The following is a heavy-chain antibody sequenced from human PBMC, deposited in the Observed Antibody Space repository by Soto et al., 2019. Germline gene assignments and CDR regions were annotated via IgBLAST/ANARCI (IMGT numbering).Heavy chain of an antibody. J-gene: IGHJ4*02. CDR3: AKGRGVGIQLWPRCLY. CDR1: GFTFSSYA. V-gene: IGHV3-23*01. D-gene: IGHD5-18*01. Sequence: GGSLRLSCAASGFTFSSYAMSWVRQAPGKGLEWVSAISGSGGSTYYADSVKGRFTISRDNSKNTLYLQMNSLRAEDTAVYYCAKGRGVGIQLWPRCLYWGQGTLVTVSS. CDR2: ISGSGGST.